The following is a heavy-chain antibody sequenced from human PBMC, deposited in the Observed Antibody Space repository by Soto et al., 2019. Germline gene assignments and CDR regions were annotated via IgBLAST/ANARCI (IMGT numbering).Heavy chain of an antibody. CDR1: GFSLSGGGVG. J-gene: IGHJ5*02. V-gene: IGHV2-5*01. CDR3: AHKMDTVDWFGP. D-gene: IGHD5-18*01. CDR2: IYWNDDK. Sequence: QITLKESGPTLVKPTQTLTLTCTFSGFSLSGGGVGVGWIRQPPGKALEWVALIYWNDDKRYSPSLKSRLTITKYTSKKQVVLTMTNMDPEDTATYYSAHKMDTVDWFGPWGRGTLVTVSS.